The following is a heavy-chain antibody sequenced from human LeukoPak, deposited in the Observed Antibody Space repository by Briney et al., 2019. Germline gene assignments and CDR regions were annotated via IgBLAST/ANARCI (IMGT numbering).Heavy chain of an antibody. CDR1: GFTFSSSW. CDR3: TRPESSSSLACDH. CDR2: INSDGSTT. D-gene: IGHD2-2*01. Sequence: GGSLRLSCAASGFTFSSSWMHWVRQAPGKGLVWVSRINSDGSTTNYADSVKGRFIISRDNAKNTLYLQMNSLRAKDTAVYYCTRPESSSSLACDHWGQGTLVTVSS. V-gene: IGHV3-74*01. J-gene: IGHJ4*02.